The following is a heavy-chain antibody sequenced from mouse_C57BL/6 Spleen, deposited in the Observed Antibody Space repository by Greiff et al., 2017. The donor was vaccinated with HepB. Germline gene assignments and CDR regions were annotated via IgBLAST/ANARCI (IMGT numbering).Heavy chain of an antibody. J-gene: IGHJ2*01. D-gene: IGHD4-1*01. V-gene: IGHV1-22*01. CDR1: GYTFTDYN. Sequence: EVQLQESGPELVKPGASVKMSCKASGYTFTDYNMHWVKQSHGKSLEWIGYINPNNGGTSYNQKFKGKATLTVNKSSSTAYMELRSLTSEDSAVYYCARREVTGTLGDFDYWGQGTTLTVSS. CDR2: INPNNGGT. CDR3: ARREVTGTLGDFDY.